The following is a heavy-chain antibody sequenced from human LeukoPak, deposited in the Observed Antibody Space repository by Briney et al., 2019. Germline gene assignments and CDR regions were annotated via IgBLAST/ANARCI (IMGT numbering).Heavy chain of an antibody. CDR2: ISDSDGNT. CDR1: GFTFSSYA. J-gene: IGHJ2*01. D-gene: IGHD6-13*01. Sequence: GGSLRLSCAASGFTFSSYAMSLVGQAPGQGLDWVSAISDSDGNTYYADSVKGRFTISRDNSKNTLYLQMNSLRAEDTAVYYCAKTSSSWNLDWYFDLWGRGTLVTVSS. CDR3: AKTSSSWNLDWYFDL. V-gene: IGHV3-23*01.